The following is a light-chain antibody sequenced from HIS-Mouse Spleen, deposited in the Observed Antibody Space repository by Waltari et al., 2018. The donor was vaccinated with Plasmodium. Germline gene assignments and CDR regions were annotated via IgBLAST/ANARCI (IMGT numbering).Light chain of an antibody. CDR3: QQYNNPRTT. V-gene: IGKV3-15*01. CDR1: QSVSSN. Sequence: EIVMTQSPATLSVSPGERATLSCRASQSVSSNLAWYQQKPGQAPSLLIYGASTRATGIPARFSGSGFGTEFTLTISSLQSEDFAVYYCQQYNNPRTTFGQGTKLEIK. CDR2: GAS. J-gene: IGKJ2*01.